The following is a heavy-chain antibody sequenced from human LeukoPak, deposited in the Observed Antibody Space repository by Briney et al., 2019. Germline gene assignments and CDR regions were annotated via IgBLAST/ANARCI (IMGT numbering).Heavy chain of an antibody. V-gene: IGHV3-23*01. CDR2: ISGSGGST. CDR3: AKVRTVYCSGGSCLFDY. Sequence: PGGSLRLSCAASGFTFSSYAMSWVRQALGKGLEWVSAISGSGGSTYYADSVKGRFTISRDNSKNTLYLQMNSLRAEDTAVYYCAKVRTVYCSGGSCLFDYWGQGTLVTVSS. D-gene: IGHD2-15*01. J-gene: IGHJ4*02. CDR1: GFTFSSYA.